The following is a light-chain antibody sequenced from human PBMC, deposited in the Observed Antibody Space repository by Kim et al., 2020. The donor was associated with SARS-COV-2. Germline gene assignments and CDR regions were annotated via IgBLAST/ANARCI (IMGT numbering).Light chain of an antibody. Sequence: SAPVRDKTTIACRASEVIKSYLGRCQQKPRKAPELLIDAASTLQSGVPARFSVSGCGTDFTLSIGSLQPEDFATYYCQHVYRYPTFGPRAKVYIK. CDR3: QHVYRYPT. CDR2: AAS. V-gene: IGKV1-9*01. J-gene: IGKJ3*01. CDR1: EVIKSY.